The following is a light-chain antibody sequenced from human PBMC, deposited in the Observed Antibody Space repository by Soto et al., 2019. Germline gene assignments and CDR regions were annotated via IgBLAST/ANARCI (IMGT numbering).Light chain of an antibody. V-gene: IGKV3D-15*01. CDR3: QQYNNPIT. Sequence: EIVMTQSPATLSVSPGERATLSCRASQSVSSNLAWYQQKPGQAPRLLIYGASTRATDIPARFSGSGSGTEFTLTSSSLQSEHFAVYHCQQYNNPITFGQGTRLEI. J-gene: IGKJ5*01. CDR1: QSVSSN. CDR2: GAS.